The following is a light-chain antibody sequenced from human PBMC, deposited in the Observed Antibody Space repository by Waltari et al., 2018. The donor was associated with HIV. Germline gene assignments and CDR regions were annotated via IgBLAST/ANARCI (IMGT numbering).Light chain of an antibody. Sequence: DIQLTQSPSSRSAYVVDRVTITCRASQGIRNDLGWYQQIPGKAPTRLINSASSLQSGVPSRFSGSGSGTEFTLTISSLQPEDFATYYCLQHNSYPYTFGQGTKLEIK. CDR1: QGIRND. CDR3: LQHNSYPYT. CDR2: SAS. V-gene: IGKV1-17*01. J-gene: IGKJ2*01.